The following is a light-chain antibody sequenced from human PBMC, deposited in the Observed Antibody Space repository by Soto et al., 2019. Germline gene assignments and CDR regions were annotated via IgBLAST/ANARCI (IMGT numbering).Light chain of an antibody. CDR2: DAS. V-gene: IGKV1-5*01. J-gene: IGKJ4*01. Sequence: EIHMTVSPATLSASVGDRVTITFWVSQIISRWLAWYQQKPGKAPKLLIYDASSLESGVPSRFSGSGSGTEFTLTISSLQPDDFATYHCQQYNSWSGVTFGGGTKVDI. CDR3: QQYNSWSGVT. CDR1: QIISRW.